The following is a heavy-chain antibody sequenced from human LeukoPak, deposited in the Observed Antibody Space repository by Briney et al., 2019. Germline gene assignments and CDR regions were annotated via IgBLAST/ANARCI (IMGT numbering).Heavy chain of an antibody. CDR2: INPSGDST. Sequence: ASVKVSCKASGYTFTNYYMHWVRQAPGQGLEWMGIINPSGDSTSYAQKFQGRVTMTRDMSTSTVYMELSSLRSEDTAVYYCARGGDCSGGSCFYYMDVWGKGTTVTVSS. CDR3: ARGGDCSGGSCFYYMDV. J-gene: IGHJ6*03. CDR1: GYTFTNYY. V-gene: IGHV1-46*01. D-gene: IGHD2-15*01.